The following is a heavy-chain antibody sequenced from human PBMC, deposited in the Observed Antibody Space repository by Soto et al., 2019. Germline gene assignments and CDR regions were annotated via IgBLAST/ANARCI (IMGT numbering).Heavy chain of an antibody. J-gene: IGHJ4*02. CDR3: ANDSTSGLY. D-gene: IGHD2-2*01. CDR1: GFIFSAYF. CDR2: ISGPGSDT. V-gene: IGHV3-23*01. Sequence: PGGSLRLSCEASGFIFSAYFMTWVRQAPGKGLEWVSGISGPGSDTDYADSVKGRFTISRDNSKNTLYLQMNSLRAEDTAVYYCANDSTSGLYWGQGTLVTVSS.